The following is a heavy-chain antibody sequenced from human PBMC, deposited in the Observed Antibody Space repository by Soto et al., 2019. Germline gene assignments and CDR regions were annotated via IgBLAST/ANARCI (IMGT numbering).Heavy chain of an antibody. CDR2: MNPNSGNT. J-gene: IGHJ6*03. Sequence: ASVKVSCKASGYTFTSYDINWVRQATGQGLEWMGWMNPNSGNTGYAQKFQGRVTMTRNTSISTAYMELSSLKSEDTAVYYCARWPPWSQDGCSGGSCQYYYYYYMDVWGKGTTVTVSS. D-gene: IGHD2-15*01. CDR1: GYTFTSYD. CDR3: ARWPPWSQDGCSGGSCQYYYYYYMDV. V-gene: IGHV1-8*01.